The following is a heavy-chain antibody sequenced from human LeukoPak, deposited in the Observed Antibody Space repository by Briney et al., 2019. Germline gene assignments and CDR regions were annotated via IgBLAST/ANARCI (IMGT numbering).Heavy chain of an antibody. V-gene: IGHV3-15*07. CDR2: IKSKTDGGTR. Sequence: GGSLRLSCAASGFTFSNAWMNWVRQAPGKGLEWGGRIKSKTDGGTRDYAAPVKGRFTISRDDSKNTLYLQMNSLKTEDTAVYYCTTEGCSSISCYDYWGQGTLVTVSS. CDR1: GFTFSNAW. D-gene: IGHD2-2*01. CDR3: TTEGCSSISCYDY. J-gene: IGHJ4*02.